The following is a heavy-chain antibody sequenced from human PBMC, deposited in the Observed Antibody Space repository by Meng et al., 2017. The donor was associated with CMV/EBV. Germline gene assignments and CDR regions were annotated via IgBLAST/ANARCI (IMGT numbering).Heavy chain of an antibody. V-gene: IGHV3-30*03. CDR1: GFTFSSYW. CDR3: ARVGWTGTTGGY. D-gene: IGHD1-7*01. Sequence: LSLTCAASGFTFSSYWMSWVRQAPGKGLEWVAVISYDGSDKYYADSVKGRFTISRDNSKNTLYLQMNSLRAEDTAVYYCARVGWTGTTGGYWGQGTLVTVSS. CDR2: ISYDGSDK. J-gene: IGHJ4*02.